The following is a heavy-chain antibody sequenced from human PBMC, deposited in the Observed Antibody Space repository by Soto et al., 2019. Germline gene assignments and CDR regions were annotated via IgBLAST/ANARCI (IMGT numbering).Heavy chain of an antibody. V-gene: IGHV1-2*04. D-gene: IGHD2-2*01. CDR1: GYTFTGYY. J-gene: IGHJ6*02. CDR2: INPNSGGT. Sequence: ASVKVSCKASGYTFTGYYMHWVRQAPGQGLEWMGWINPNSGGTNYAQKFQGWVTMTRDTSISTAYMELSRLRSDDTAVYYCARDTAAASGYYYGVDVCGQGTTVTVSS. CDR3: ARDTAAASGYYYGVDV.